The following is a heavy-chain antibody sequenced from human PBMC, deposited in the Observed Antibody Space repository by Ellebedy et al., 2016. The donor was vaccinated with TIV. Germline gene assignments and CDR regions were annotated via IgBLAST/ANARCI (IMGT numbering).Heavy chain of an antibody. CDR2: IYYSGST. Sequence: SETLSLTXTVSGGSVSSGSYYWSWIRQPPGKGLEWIGYIYYSGSTNYNPSLKSRVTISVDTSKNQFSLKLSSVTAADTAVYYCARVIIDYSQYYYYGMDVWGQGTTVTVSS. J-gene: IGHJ6*02. CDR3: ARVIIDYSQYYYYGMDV. D-gene: IGHD4-11*01. CDR1: GGSVSSGSYY. V-gene: IGHV4-61*01.